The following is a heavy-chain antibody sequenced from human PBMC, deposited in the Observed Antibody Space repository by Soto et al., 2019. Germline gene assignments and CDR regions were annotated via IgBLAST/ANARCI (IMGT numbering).Heavy chain of an antibody. D-gene: IGHD3-9*01. CDR2: ISGNASRT. CDR3: ETSLRYFEN. CDR1: GFTPTTTP. V-gene: IGHV3-23*01. Sequence: GGSLRLSCAGSGFTPTTTPLRWVRQPPGKGLEWVTTISGNASRTYYVDSVKGRFFISRDNSKNTVTLQMNNLTLDDTVVYYCETSLRYFENWGQGPRVTVSS. J-gene: IGHJ4*02.